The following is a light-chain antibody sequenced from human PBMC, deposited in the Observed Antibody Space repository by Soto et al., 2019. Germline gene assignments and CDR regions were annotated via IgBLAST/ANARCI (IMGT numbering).Light chain of an antibody. CDR3: QQSFSRPMYT. V-gene: IGKV1-39*01. J-gene: IGKJ2*01. Sequence: DIQMTQSPSSLSASVGDRVMITCRASQTISTYLNWYQQKPGTAPKLLIYDASTLQSGVSSRFSGSGSGTDFTLTISNLQPEDFATFYCQQSFSRPMYTFGQGTKVDIK. CDR1: QTISTY. CDR2: DAS.